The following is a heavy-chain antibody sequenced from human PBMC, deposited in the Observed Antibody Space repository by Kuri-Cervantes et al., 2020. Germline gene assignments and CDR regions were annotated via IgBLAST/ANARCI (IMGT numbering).Heavy chain of an antibody. J-gene: IGHJ4*02. V-gene: IGHV3-72*01. D-gene: IGHD6-19*01. CDR3: ARDSSGWTRAGPDFDY. Sequence: GESLKISCTASGLSFSDPYMDWVRQAPGKGLEWVGRSRNKANGYTTDFAASVKGRFTISRDDSKNSLYLQMNSLKTEDTAVYYCARDSSGWTRAGPDFDYWGQGTLVTVSS. CDR1: GLSFSDPY. CDR2: SRNKANGYTT.